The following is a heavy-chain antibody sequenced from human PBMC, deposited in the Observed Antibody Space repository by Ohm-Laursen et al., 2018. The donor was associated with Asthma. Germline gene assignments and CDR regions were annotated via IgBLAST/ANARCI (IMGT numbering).Heavy chain of an antibody. CDR2: ISGSGGST. V-gene: IGHV3-23*01. D-gene: IGHD4-23*01. Sequence: SLRLSCAASGFTFSSYAMSWVRQAPGKGLEWVSAISGSGGSTYYADSVKGRFTISRDNSKNTLYLQMNSLRAEDTALYYCAKETLASYGGTDYWGQGTLVTVSS. CDR3: AKETLASYGGTDY. CDR1: GFTFSSYA. J-gene: IGHJ4*02.